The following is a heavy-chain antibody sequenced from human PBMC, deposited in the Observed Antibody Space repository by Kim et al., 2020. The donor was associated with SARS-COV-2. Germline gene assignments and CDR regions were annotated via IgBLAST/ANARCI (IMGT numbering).Heavy chain of an antibody. CDR2: ISYDGSNK. V-gene: IGHV3-33*05. CDR3: ARWDYYDILTGYYPFDY. Sequence: GGSLRLSCAASGFTFSSYGMHWVRQAPGKGLEWVAVISYDGSNKYYADSVKGRFTISRDNSKNTLYLQMNSLRAEDTAVYYCARWDYYDILTGYYPFDYWGQGTLVTVSS. D-gene: IGHD3-9*01. J-gene: IGHJ4*02. CDR1: GFTFSSYG.